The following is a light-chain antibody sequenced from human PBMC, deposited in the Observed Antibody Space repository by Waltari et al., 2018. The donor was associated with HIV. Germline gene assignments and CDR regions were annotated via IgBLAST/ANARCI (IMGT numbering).Light chain of an antibody. CDR3: QVWDITSDRVV. J-gene: IGLJ2*01. Sequence: SYVLTQPSSVSLAPGKTVTITCGGDNLGGKSVHWYQQKPGQAPLLVISDDFDRPPGIPERFSGSKSETTATLTISGVEAGDEADYYCQVWDITSDRVVFGGGTHLTVL. V-gene: IGLV3-21*04. CDR1: NLGGKS. CDR2: DDF.